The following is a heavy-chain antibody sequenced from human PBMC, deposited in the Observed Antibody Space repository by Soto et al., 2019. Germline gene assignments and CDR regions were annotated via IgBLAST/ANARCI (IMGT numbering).Heavy chain of an antibody. V-gene: IGHV3-48*02. CDR3: AREGITETPRVGFYYGMDV. J-gene: IGHJ6*02. CDR1: GFTFSNYN. CDR2: IRSSSTSI. Sequence: EVQLVESGGRLVQPGGSLRLSCAASGFTFSNYNMNWVREAPGKGLEWVSYIRSSSTSIHYANSVRGRFTISRDSARNSLYLQMNSLRDEDTAVYFCAREGITETPRVGFYYGMDVWGQGTTVTVSS. D-gene: IGHD1-20*01.